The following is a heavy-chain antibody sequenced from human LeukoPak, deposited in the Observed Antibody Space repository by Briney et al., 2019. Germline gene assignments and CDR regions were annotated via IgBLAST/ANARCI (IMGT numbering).Heavy chain of an antibody. CDR1: GFTFNDWY. CDR3: ATSGGAMVRGAHIPTEFDY. J-gene: IGHJ4*02. Sequence: PGRSVSLLCGASGFTFNDWYMRWMRQAPGKGLEGVSYISSSGKTIYDADSVKGQFTISRDNAKNPLYLQMNSLRAEDTAVYYCATSGGAMVRGAHIPTEFDYWGQGTLVTDPS. V-gene: IGHV3-11*01. CDR2: ISSSGKTI. D-gene: IGHD3-10*01.